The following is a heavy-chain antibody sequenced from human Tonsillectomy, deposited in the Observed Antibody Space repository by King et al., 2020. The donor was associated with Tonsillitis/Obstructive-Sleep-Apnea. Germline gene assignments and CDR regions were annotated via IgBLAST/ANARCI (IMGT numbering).Heavy chain of an antibody. CDR3: AKDEEYSSSANFDY. CDR2: IRCNSGSI. CDR1: GFTFDDYA. V-gene: IGHV3-9*01. Sequence: QLVQSGGGLVQPGRSLRLSCAASGFTFDDYAMHWVRQAPGKGLEWVSGIRCNSGSIGYADSVKGRFTISRDNAKNSLYLQMNSLRAEDTALYYCAKDEEYSSSANFDYWGQGTLVTVSS. J-gene: IGHJ4*02. D-gene: IGHD6-6*01.